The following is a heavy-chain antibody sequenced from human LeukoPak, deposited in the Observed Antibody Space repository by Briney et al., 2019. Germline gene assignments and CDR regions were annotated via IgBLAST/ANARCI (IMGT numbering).Heavy chain of an antibody. J-gene: IGHJ3*02. Sequence: GSSVKVSCKASGYTFTSYDINWVRQATGQGLEWMGWMNPNSGNTGYAQKFQGRVTMTRNTSISTAYMELSSLRSEDTAVYYCARDPVGDDFWSGYYLRDAFDIWGQGTMVTVSS. V-gene: IGHV1-8*01. CDR3: ARDPVGDDFWSGYYLRDAFDI. CDR1: GYTFTSYD. CDR2: MNPNSGNT. D-gene: IGHD3-3*01.